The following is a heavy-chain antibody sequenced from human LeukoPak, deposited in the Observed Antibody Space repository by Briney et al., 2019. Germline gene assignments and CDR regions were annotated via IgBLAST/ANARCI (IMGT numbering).Heavy chain of an antibody. Sequence: GEPLRLSCAASGFTFDDYAMHWVRQAPGKGLEWVSGISWNSGSIGYADSVKGRFTISRDNAKDSLYLQMNSLRAEDTALYYCAKGSIPAASYYYYGMDVWGQGTTVTVSS. V-gene: IGHV3-9*01. CDR2: ISWNSGSI. CDR3: AKGSIPAASYYYYGMDV. CDR1: GFTFDDYA. D-gene: IGHD2-2*01. J-gene: IGHJ6*02.